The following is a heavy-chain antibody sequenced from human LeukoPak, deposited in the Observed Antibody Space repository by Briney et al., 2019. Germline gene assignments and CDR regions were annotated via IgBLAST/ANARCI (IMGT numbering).Heavy chain of an antibody. CDR2: INHSGST. V-gene: IGHV4-34*01. Sequence: SETLSLTCAVYGGSFSGYYWSWIRQPPGKGLEWIGEINHSGSTNYNPSLKSRVTISVDTSKNQFSLKLSSVTAADTAVYYCARVNPPARNYYYYYYMDVWGKGTTVTVSS. J-gene: IGHJ6*03. CDR3: ARVNPPARNYYYYYYMDV. CDR1: GGSFSGYY.